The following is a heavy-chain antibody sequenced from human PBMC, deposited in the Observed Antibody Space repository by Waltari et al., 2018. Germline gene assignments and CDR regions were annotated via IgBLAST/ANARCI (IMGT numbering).Heavy chain of an antibody. D-gene: IGHD1-1*01. V-gene: IGHV3-21*01. CDR2: FRIGKRSNK. J-gene: IGHJ4*03. Sequence: DVLLVESGGGLVKPGGSLRLSCVGSGFGFSGYARNWVRQAPGQGLVCVSSFRIGKRSNKVYADSVKGLFTISRDDGKDSVYLQMNSLRVEDTAIYFCARERAWTGGFDFWGHGTPVTVSS. CDR1: GFGFSGYA. CDR3: ARERAWTGGFDF.